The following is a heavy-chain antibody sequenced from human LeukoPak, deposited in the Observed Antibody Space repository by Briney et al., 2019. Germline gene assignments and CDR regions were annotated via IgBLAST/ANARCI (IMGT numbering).Heavy chain of an antibody. J-gene: IGHJ3*02. V-gene: IGHV4-59*11. Sequence: SETLSLTCTVSGGSISSHYWSWIRQPPGKGLEWIGYIYYSGSTNYNPPLKSRVTISVDTSKNQFSLKLSSVTAADTAVYYCARATGWGYAFDIWGQGTMVTVSS. CDR2: IYYSGST. CDR3: ARATGWGYAFDI. CDR1: GGSISSHY. D-gene: IGHD3-16*01.